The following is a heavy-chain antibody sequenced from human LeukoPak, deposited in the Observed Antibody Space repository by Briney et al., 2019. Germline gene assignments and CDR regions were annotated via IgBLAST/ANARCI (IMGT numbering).Heavy chain of an antibody. Sequence: PSETLSLTCTVSGGSISSGGYYWSWIRQPPGKGLEWIGYIYHSGSTYYNPSLKSRVTISVDRSKNQFSLKLSSVTAADTAVYYCASLTRHCSSTSCHGSLFDYWGQGTPVTVSS. CDR1: GGSISSGGYY. D-gene: IGHD2-2*01. J-gene: IGHJ4*02. CDR2: IYHSGST. CDR3: ASLTRHCSSTSCHGSLFDY. V-gene: IGHV4-30-2*01.